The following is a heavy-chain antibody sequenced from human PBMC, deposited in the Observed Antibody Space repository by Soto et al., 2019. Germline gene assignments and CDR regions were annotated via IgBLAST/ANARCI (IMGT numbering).Heavy chain of an antibody. V-gene: IGHV1-58*02. CDR1: GFTFTSSA. Sequence: QMQLVQSGPEVKKPGTSVKVSCKAPGFTFTSSAMQWVRQARGQRREGIGWIVVGSGNTNYAQKFQERVTITRDMSTSTAYMELSSLRSEDTAVYYCAADYDFWSGTPSMGVWGKGTTVTVSS. D-gene: IGHD3-3*01. CDR2: IVVGSGNT. J-gene: IGHJ6*03. CDR3: AADYDFWSGTPSMGV.